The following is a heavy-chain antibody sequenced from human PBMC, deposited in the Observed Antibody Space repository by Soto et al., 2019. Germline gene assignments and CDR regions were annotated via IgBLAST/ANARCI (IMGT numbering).Heavy chain of an antibody. CDR1: GFTFDDYF. CDR2: VNWNGRTT. D-gene: IGHD2-2*01. J-gene: IGHJ4*02. Sequence: PGGSLRLSCAASGFTFDDYFMHWVRQAPGKGLEWVASVNWNGRTTLYAAAGKGRFSVSRDNGKHSLYLEMTSLRPSDTALYFCAKAREYNYALDNWGQGILVTVSS. V-gene: IGHV3-9*01. CDR3: AKAREYNYALDN.